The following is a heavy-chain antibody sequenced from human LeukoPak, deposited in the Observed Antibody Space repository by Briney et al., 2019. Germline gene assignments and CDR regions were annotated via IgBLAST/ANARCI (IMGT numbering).Heavy chain of an antibody. D-gene: IGHD5-12*01. CDR3: ARSLQPGYNSLAY. CDR1: GFTVSSNY. J-gene: IGHJ4*02. V-gene: IGHV3-66*01. Sequence: PGGSLRLSCAASGFTVSSNYMDWVRQAPGKGLEWVSVIYSGGSTFHADSVKGGFTISRDDSKNTLYLQMNSLRAEDTAMYYCARSLQPGYNSLAYWGQGTLVTVSS. CDR2: IYSGGST.